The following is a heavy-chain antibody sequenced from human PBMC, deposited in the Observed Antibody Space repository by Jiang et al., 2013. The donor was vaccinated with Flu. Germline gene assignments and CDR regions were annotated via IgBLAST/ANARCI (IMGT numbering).Heavy chain of an antibody. Sequence: CKASGYTFTSYYMHWVRQAPGQGLEWMGIINPSGGSTSYAQKFQGRVTMTRDTSTSTVYMELSSLRSEDTAVYYCARGSLGYCSSTSCPPGDAFDIWGQGTMVTVSS. CDR1: GYTFTSYY. D-gene: IGHD2-2*01. V-gene: IGHV1-46*03. CDR3: ARGSLGYCSSTSCPPGDAFDI. J-gene: IGHJ3*02. CDR2: INPSGGST.